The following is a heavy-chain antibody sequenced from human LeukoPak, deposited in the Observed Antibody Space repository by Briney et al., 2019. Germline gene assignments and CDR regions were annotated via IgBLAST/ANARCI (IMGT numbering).Heavy chain of an antibody. Sequence: GASVKVSCKASGYTFINYGFHWVRQAPGQRLEWMGWINAGNGNTKYSQKFQGRVTITRDTSASTAYMELSSLRSEDTAVYYCARVTYGSGRVWFDPWGQGTLVTVSS. D-gene: IGHD3-10*01. J-gene: IGHJ5*02. CDR3: ARVTYGSGRVWFDP. CDR2: INAGNGNT. V-gene: IGHV1-3*01. CDR1: GYTFINYG.